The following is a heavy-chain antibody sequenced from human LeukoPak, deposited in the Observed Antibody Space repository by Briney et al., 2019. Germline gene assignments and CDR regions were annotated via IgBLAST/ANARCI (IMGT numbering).Heavy chain of an antibody. CDR2: INTNTGNP. Sequence: ASVKVSCKASGYTFTSCAMNWVRQAPGQGLEWMGWINTNTGNPTYAQGFTGRFVFSLDTSVSTAYLQICSLKAEDTAVYYCAREYCSGGSCYSMFDPWGQGTLVTVSS. D-gene: IGHD2-15*01. CDR1: GYTFTSCA. CDR3: AREYCSGGSCYSMFDP. J-gene: IGHJ5*02. V-gene: IGHV7-4-1*01.